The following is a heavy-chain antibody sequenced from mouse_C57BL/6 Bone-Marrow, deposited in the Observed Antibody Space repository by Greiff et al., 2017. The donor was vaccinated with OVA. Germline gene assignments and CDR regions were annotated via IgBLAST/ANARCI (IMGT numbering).Heavy chain of an antibody. CDR3: ARDYYGGAFDY. CDR2: ISDGGSYT. Sequence: EVHLVESGGGLVKPGGSLKLSCAASGFTFSSYAMSWVRQTPEKRLEWVATISDGGSYTYYPDNVKGRFTISRDNAKNNLYLQMSKQKAEDTAVYYCARDYYGGAFDYWGQGTMVTVSA. D-gene: IGHD1-1*01. CDR1: GFTFSSYA. V-gene: IGHV5-4*01. J-gene: IGHJ3*01.